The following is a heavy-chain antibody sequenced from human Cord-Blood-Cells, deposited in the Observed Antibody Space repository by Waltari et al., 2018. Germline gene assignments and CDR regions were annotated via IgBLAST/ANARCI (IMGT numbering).Heavy chain of an antibody. D-gene: IGHD6-19*01. CDR2: SNRNSGGT. V-gene: IGHV1-2*04. CDR3: ASGIAVAGTVDY. Sequence: QVQLVPSGAEGKKPGASVKVSCKPSGYTFTGYYMHWVRQAPGQGLEWKGWSNRNSGGTNYTQKLQGLVTMTRDTSTSTAYMELSRLRSDDTAVYYCASGIAVAGTVDYWGQGTLVTVAS. J-gene: IGHJ4*02. CDR1: GYTFTGYY.